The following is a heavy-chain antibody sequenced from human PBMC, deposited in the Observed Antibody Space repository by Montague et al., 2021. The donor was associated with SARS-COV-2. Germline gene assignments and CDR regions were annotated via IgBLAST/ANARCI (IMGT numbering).Heavy chain of an antibody. CDR1: GFTFSIYS. Sequence: SLRLSCAASGFTFSIYSMNWVRQAPEKGLEWVSYITGTSSLVHYADSVKGRFTISRDNAQNSLYLQMNSLRDEDTAVYYCARSTGHFDYWGLGTLVTVSS. J-gene: IGHJ4*02. V-gene: IGHV3-48*02. CDR2: ITGTSSLV. D-gene: IGHD7-27*01. CDR3: ARSTGHFDY.